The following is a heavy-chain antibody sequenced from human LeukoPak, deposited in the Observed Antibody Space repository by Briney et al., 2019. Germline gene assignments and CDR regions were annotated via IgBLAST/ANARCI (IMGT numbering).Heavy chain of an antibody. J-gene: IGHJ2*01. V-gene: IGHV3-13*01. CDR1: GFTFSKDD. CDR2: IHGTGDT. Sequence: GGSLRLSRAASGFTFSKDDFHWVRHAPGKGLEWVAAIHGTGDTYYADYVKGRFTVAREDAANSLYLQMGSLGAGDTALYYCTKEFCGSRAACAGGSYYDFWGRGALVSVPS. CDR3: TKEFCGSRAACAGGSYYDF. D-gene: IGHD2-15*01.